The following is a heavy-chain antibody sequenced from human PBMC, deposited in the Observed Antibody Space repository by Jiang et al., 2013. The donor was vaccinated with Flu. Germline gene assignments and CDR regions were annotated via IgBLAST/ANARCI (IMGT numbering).Heavy chain of an antibody. Sequence: GIIPIFGTANYAQKFQGRVTITADESTSTAYMELSSLRSEDTAVYYCARSVYYYDSSGYSPGGGAFDIWGQGTMVTVSS. J-gene: IGHJ3*02. CDR2: IIPIFGTA. V-gene: IGHV1-69*01. CDR3: ARSVYYYDSSGYSPGGGAFDI. D-gene: IGHD3-22*01.